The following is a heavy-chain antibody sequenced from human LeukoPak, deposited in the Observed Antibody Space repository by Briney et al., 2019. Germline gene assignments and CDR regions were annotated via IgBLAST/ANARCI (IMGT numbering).Heavy chain of an antibody. CDR1: GYTFTSYY. D-gene: IGHD6-6*01. CDR2: INPNSGGT. CDR3: ARDTLAARPLDY. Sequence: ASVKVSCKASGYTFTSYYMRWVRQAPGQGLEWKGWINPNSGGTNYAQKFQGRVTMTRDTSISTAYMELSRLRSDDTAVYYCARDTLAARPLDYWGQGTLVTVSS. V-gene: IGHV1-2*02. J-gene: IGHJ4*02.